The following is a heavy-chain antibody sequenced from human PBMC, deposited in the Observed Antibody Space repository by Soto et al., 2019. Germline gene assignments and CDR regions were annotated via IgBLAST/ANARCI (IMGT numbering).Heavy chain of an antibody. J-gene: IGHJ4*02. CDR2: ISGSGGST. CDR1: GFTFSSYA. D-gene: IGHD2-15*01. CDR3: ARRYCSGGSCFASFDY. Sequence: GGSLRLSCAASGFTFSSYAMSWVRQAPGKGLEWVSAISGSGGSTYYADSVKGRFTISRDNSKNTLYLQMNSLRAEDTAVYYCARRYCSGGSCFASFDYWGQGTLVTVSS. V-gene: IGHV3-23*01.